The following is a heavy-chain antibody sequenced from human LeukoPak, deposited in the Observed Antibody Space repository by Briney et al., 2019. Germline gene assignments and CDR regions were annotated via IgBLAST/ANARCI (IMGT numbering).Heavy chain of an antibody. CDR1: GFTFSNYG. CDR3: ANYGSVSYFAY. V-gene: IGHV3-30*18. CDR2: ISYDGSNK. Sequence: PGRSLRLSCAASGFTFSNYGMHWVRQAPGKGLEWVALISYDGSNKYYADSMKGRFTISRDNSKNTLYLQMISLSAEDTAVYYCANYGSVSYFAYWGQGTLVTVSS. J-gene: IGHJ4*02. D-gene: IGHD3-10*01.